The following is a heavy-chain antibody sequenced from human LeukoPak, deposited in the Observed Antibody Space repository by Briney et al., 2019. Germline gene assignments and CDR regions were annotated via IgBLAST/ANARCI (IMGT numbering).Heavy chain of an antibody. CDR3: AKTNWSFY. D-gene: IGHD2-8*01. Sequence: SGRSLRLSCAASGFTFSSYGMHWVRQAPGKGLEWVEVISYDGSNKYYADSVKGRFTISRDNSKNTLYLQMNSLRAEDTAVYYCAKTNWSFYWGQGTLVTVSS. CDR1: GFTFSSYG. J-gene: IGHJ4*02. CDR2: ISYDGSNK. V-gene: IGHV3-30*18.